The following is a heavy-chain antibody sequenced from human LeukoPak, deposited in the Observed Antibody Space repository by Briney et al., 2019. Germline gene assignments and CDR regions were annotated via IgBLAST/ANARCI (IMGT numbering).Heavy chain of an antibody. J-gene: IGHJ6*02. V-gene: IGHV3-66*01. Sequence: GGSLRLSCAASGFTVSSNYMSWVRQAPGKGLEWVSVIYSGGSTYYADSVKGRFTISRDNSKNTLYLQMNSLRAEDTAVHYCARRVEVGYGEARLGMDVWGQGTTVTVS. D-gene: IGHD4/OR15-4a*01. CDR2: IYSGGST. CDR3: ARRVEVGYGEARLGMDV. CDR1: GFTVSSNY.